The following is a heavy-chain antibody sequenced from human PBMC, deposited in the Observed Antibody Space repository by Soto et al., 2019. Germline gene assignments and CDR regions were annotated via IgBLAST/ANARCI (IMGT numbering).Heavy chain of an antibody. V-gene: IGHV3-33*01. CDR1: GFTFSTYG. D-gene: IGHD1-26*01. CDR2: IWYDGSNK. Sequence: ESVGGVVQPGRSLRLSCAASGFTFSTYGMHWVRQAPGKGLEWVAVIWYDGSNKYYADSVKGRFTISRDNSKNTLYLQMNSLRAEDTAVYYCARVYSGSYYGMDVWGQGTTVTVSS. CDR3: ARVYSGSYYGMDV. J-gene: IGHJ6*02.